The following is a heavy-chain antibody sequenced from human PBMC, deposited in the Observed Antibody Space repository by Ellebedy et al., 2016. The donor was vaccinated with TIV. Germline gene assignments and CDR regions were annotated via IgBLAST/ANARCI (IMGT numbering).Heavy chain of an antibody. CDR2: ISAYTGNT. CDR3: ARVGSGTSDYPYYYSLDV. V-gene: IGHV1-18*04. D-gene: IGHD3-10*01. Sequence: ASVKVSCKASGFAFASYSFSWVRHAPGQGLEWMGWISAYTGNTNYARHFQGRVTMSIATSTTTAYMELRSLRSDDTAVYYCARVGSGTSDYPYYYSLDVWGQGTTVTVS. CDR1: GFAFASYS. J-gene: IGHJ6*02.